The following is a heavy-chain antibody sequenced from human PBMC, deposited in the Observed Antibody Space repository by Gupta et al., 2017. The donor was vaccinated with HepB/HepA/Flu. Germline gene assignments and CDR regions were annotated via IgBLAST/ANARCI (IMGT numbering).Heavy chain of an antibody. Sequence: EVQLVESGGGLVQPGRSLRLSCAASGFTFDDYAMHWVWQAPGKGLEWVSGISWNSGSIGYADSVKGRFTISRDNAKNSLYLQMNSLRAEDTALYYCAKFPLGSYGDAFDIWGQGTMVTVSS. V-gene: IGHV3-9*01. J-gene: IGHJ3*02. CDR1: GFTFDDYA. CDR3: AKFPLGSYGDAFDI. D-gene: IGHD5-18*01. CDR2: ISWNSGSI.